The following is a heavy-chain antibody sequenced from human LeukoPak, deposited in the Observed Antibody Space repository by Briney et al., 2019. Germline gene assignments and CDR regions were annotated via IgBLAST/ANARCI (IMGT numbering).Heavy chain of an antibody. V-gene: IGHV3-30*18. Sequence: GGSLRLSCAASGFTFSSYGMHWVRQAQGKGLEWVAVISYDGSNKYYADSVKGRFTISRDNSKNTLYLQMNSLRAEDTAVYYCAKVAADSSSWFEPLFDYWGQGTLVTVSS. J-gene: IGHJ4*02. D-gene: IGHD6-13*01. CDR3: AKVAADSSSWFEPLFDY. CDR2: ISYDGSNK. CDR1: GFTFSSYG.